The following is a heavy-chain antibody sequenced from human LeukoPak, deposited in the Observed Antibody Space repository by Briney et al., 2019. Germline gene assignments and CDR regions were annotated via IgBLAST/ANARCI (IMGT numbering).Heavy chain of an antibody. V-gene: IGHV3-15*07. CDR2: IKSKTDGGTT. CDR3: TTDGARGSWFDP. CDR1: GLIFNNAW. D-gene: IGHD3-16*01. Sequence: GGSLGLSCAASGLIFNNAWMNWVRQAPGKGLEWVGRIKSKTDGGTTDFATPVKGRFTISRDDSKNTLYLQMNSLKTEDTAVYYCTTDGARGSWFDPWGQGTLVTVSS. J-gene: IGHJ5*02.